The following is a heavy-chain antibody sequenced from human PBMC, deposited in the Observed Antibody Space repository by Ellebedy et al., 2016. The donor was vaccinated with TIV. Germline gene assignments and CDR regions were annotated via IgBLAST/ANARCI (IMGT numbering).Heavy chain of an antibody. V-gene: IGHV4-34*01. CDR1: GGSFSGYY. J-gene: IGHJ6*03. CDR2: INHSGST. Sequence: GSLRLSCALYGGSFSGYYWSWIRQPPGKGLEWIGEINHSGSTNYNPSLKSRVTMSVDTSKSQFSLKLTSVTAADTAVYYCARVYRGQQLAYYYYMDVWGKGTTVTVSS. CDR3: ARVYRGQQLAYYYYMDV. D-gene: IGHD6-13*01.